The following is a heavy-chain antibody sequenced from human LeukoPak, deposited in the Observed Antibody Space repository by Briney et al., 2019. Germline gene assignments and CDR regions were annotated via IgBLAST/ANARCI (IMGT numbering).Heavy chain of an antibody. CDR3: AKGPRVLLRYFDWLLH. CDR2: ISGSGGST. CDR1: GFTFSSYA. J-gene: IGHJ4*02. V-gene: IGHV3-23*01. Sequence: GGSLRLSCAASGFTFSSYAMSWVRQAPGKGLEWVSAISGSGGSTYYADSVKGRFTIPRDNSKNTLYLQMNSLRAEDTAVYYCAKGPRVLLRYFDWLLHWGQGTLVTVSS. D-gene: IGHD3-9*01.